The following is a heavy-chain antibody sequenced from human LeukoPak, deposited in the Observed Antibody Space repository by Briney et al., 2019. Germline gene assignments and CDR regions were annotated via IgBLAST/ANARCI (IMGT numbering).Heavy chain of an antibody. CDR3: ATTGSLAAAGTAFDY. V-gene: IGHV3-23*01. J-gene: IGHJ4*02. CDR1: GFTFSSYA. D-gene: IGHD6-13*01. CDR2: ISGSGGST. Sequence: SGGSLRLSCAASGFTFSSYAMSWVRQAPGKGLEWVSAISGSGGSTYYADSVKGRFTISRDNSKNTLYLQMNSLRAEDTAVYYCATTGSLAAAGTAFDYWGQGTLVTVSS.